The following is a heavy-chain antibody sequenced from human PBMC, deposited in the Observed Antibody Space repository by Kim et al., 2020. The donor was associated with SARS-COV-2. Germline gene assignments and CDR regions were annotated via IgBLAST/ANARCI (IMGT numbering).Heavy chain of an antibody. J-gene: IGHJ4*02. V-gene: IGHV2-5*02. Sequence: SGPTLVNPTETLTLTCTFSGFSISTYGVGVGWIRQPPGKAPEWLALIYWVDDERCTPSLKNRLTITRGTSKNQVVLTMTNMDPADTATYYCAHRRPGGGIRSYTQFDFWGQGLLVTVSS. CDR1: GFSISTYGVG. CDR3: AHRRPGGGIRSYTQFDF. CDR2: IYWVDDE. D-gene: IGHD2-15*01.